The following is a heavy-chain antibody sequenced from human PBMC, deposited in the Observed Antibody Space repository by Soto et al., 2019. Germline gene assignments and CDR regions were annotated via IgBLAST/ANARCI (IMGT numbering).Heavy chain of an antibody. J-gene: IGHJ5*02. CDR2: IIPIFGTA. D-gene: IGHD3-10*01. CDR3: ARDNMVRGVIIWFDP. V-gene: IGHV1-69*13. CDR1: GGTFSSYA. Sequence: SVKVSCKASGGTFSSYAISWVRQAPGQGLEWMGGIIPIFGTANYAQKFQGRVTITADESTSTAYMELSSLRSEDTAVYYCARDNMVRGVIIWFDPWGQGTLVTVSS.